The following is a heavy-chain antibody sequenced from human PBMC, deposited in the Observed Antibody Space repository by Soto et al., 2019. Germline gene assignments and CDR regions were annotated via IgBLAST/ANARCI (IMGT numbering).Heavy chain of an antibody. V-gene: IGHV3-21*01. CDR3: ARLATVAGTHYYYYGMDV. CDR1: GFTFSSYS. J-gene: IGHJ6*02. D-gene: IGHD6-19*01. Sequence: GGSLRLSCAASGFTFSSYSMNWVRQAPGKGLEWVSSISSSSSYIYYADSVKGRFTISRDNAKNSLYLQMNSLRAEDTAVYYCARLATVAGTHYYYYGMDVWGQGTTVTVSS. CDR2: ISSSSSYI.